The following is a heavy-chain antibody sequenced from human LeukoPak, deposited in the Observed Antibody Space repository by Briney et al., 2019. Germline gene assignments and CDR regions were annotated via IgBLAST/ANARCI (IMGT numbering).Heavy chain of an antibody. CDR1: GYTFTNYD. CDR3: ARCATRRIAYYDF. CDR2: MNPNSGNT. D-gene: IGHD1-1*01. V-gene: IGHV1-8*02. J-gene: IGHJ4*02. Sequence: GASVKVSCKASGYTFTNYDINWVRQATGQGLEWMGWMNPNSGNTGYAQKFQGRVTINRNTSISTAYMELSSLRSEDTAVYYCARCATRRIAYYDFWGQGTLVTVSS.